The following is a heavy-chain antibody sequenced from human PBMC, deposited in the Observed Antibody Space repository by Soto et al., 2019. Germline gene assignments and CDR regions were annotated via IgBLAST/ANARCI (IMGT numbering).Heavy chain of an antibody. J-gene: IGHJ4*02. V-gene: IGHV1-69*12. D-gene: IGHD3-10*01. CDR1: GGTFSSYA. CDR3: ARHCQRPWLDRGGCSGF. Sequence: QVQLVQSAAEVKKPGSSVKVSCKASGGTFSSYAISWVRQAPGQGLEWMGGIIAIFGRANYAQKLHGRVTITADESTSTADMERKSLRSDDTAVYYCARHCQRPWLDRGGCSGFWGEGTLVTGSS. CDR2: IIAIFGRA.